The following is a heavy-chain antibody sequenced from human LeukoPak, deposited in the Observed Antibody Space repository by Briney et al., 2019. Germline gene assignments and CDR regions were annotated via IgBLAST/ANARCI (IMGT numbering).Heavy chain of an antibody. CDR1: GGSISIGGYY. J-gene: IGHJ6*02. Sequence: KPSETLSLTCTVSGGSISIGGYYCSWVRQHPGKGPEWVGSIYYSGSTYYNPSLKSRVTISVDTSKNQFSLKLSSVTAADTAVYYCARENGDYVRGPYGMDVWGQGTTVTVSS. CDR3: ARENGDYVRGPYGMDV. D-gene: IGHD4-17*01. V-gene: IGHV4-31*03. CDR2: IYYSGST.